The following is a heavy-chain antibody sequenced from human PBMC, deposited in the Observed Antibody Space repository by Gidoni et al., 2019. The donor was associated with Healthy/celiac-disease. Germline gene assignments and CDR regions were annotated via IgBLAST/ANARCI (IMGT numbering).Heavy chain of an antibody. Sequence: QVQLVESGGGLVKPGGSLRLSWAASGFTFRGYYMSWIRQAPGKGLEWVSYISSSGSTIYYADSVKGRFTISRDNAKNSLYLQMNSLRAEDTAVYYCASARITMIVVVPGFDYWGQGTLVTVSS. D-gene: IGHD3-22*01. J-gene: IGHJ4*02. CDR2: ISSSGSTI. CDR3: ASARITMIVVVPGFDY. CDR1: GFTFRGYY. V-gene: IGHV3-11*01.